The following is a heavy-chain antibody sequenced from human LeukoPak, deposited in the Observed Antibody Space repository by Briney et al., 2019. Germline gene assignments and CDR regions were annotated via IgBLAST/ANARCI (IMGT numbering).Heavy chain of an antibody. Sequence: KPSETLSLTCTVSGGSISSSSYYWGWIRPPPGKGLEWIGSIYYSGSTYYNPSLKSRVTISVDTSKNQFSLKLSSVTAADTGVYYCARWPRGIVVVVAATDAFDIWGQGTMVTVSS. V-gene: IGHV4-39*01. CDR2: IYYSGST. J-gene: IGHJ3*02. CDR1: GGSISSSSYY. D-gene: IGHD2-15*01. CDR3: ARWPRGIVVVVAATDAFDI.